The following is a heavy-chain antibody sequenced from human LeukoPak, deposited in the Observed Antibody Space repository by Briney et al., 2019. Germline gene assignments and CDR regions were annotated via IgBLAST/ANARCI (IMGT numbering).Heavy chain of an antibody. Sequence: SETLSLTCTVSGGSISSSSYYWGWIRQPPGKGLEWIASIFHSGSTFYNPSLKSRVTISVDTSKNQFSLKLSSVTAADTAVYYCARETSQKGAHYMDVWGKGTTVTISS. CDR2: IFHSGST. J-gene: IGHJ6*03. CDR3: ARETSQKGAHYMDV. CDR1: GGSISSSSYY. D-gene: IGHD3-16*01. V-gene: IGHV4-39*07.